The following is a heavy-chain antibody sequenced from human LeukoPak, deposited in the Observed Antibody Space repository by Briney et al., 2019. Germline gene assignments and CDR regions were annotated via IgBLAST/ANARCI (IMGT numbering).Heavy chain of an antibody. CDR1: GFTVSSNY. V-gene: IGHV3-21*01. Sequence: GGSLRLSCAASGFTVSSNYMSWGRQAPGKGLEWVSSISGSSSDIYYADSVKGRFTTSRDNAKNSLYLQMNSLRAEDTAVYYCARLSSGWHGAVDYWGQGTLVTVSS. J-gene: IGHJ4*02. CDR2: ISGSSSDI. CDR3: ARLSSGWHGAVDY. D-gene: IGHD6-19*01.